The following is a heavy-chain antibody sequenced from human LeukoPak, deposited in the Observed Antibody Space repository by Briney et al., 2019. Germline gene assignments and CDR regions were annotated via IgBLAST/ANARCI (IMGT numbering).Heavy chain of an antibody. D-gene: IGHD1-1*01. J-gene: IGHJ4*02. V-gene: IGHV4-59*12. Sequence: SETLSLTCTVSGGSISSYYWSWIRQPPGKGLEWIGYIYYSGSTNYNPSLKSRVTISVDKSKNQFSLKLSSVTAADTAVYYCARTGTAGRNYWGQGTLVTVSS. CDR1: GGSISSYY. CDR2: IYYSGST. CDR3: ARTGTAGRNY.